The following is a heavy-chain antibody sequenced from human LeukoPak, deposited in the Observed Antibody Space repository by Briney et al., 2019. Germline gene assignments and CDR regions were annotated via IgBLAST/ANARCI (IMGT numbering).Heavy chain of an antibody. D-gene: IGHD3-22*01. CDR3: ARHQFGGYYDSSGFDWFDP. J-gene: IGHJ5*02. Sequence: PSETLSLTCTVSGGSISSSSYYWGWIRQPPGKGLEWIGSIYYSGSTYYSPSLKSRVTISVDTSKNQFSLKLSSVTAADTAVYYCARHQFGGYYDSSGFDWFDPWGQGTLVTVSS. CDR1: GGSISSSSYY. V-gene: IGHV4-39*01. CDR2: IYYSGST.